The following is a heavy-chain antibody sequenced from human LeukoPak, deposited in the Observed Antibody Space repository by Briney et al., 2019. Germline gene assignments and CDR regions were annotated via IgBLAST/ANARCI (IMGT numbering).Heavy chain of an antibody. CDR1: GFTFSNSA. J-gene: IGHJ5*02. CDR2: LSGSGITT. CDR3: ARADRLDGGPYLIGP. V-gene: IGHV3-23*01. Sequence: GGSLRLSCAASGFTFSNSAMSWVRQAPGKGLEWVSTLSGSGITTYYADSVKGRFTISRDNSKNTLYLQMNSLRAEDTAVYYCARADRLDGGPYLIGPWGQGTLVTVSS. D-gene: IGHD2-21*01.